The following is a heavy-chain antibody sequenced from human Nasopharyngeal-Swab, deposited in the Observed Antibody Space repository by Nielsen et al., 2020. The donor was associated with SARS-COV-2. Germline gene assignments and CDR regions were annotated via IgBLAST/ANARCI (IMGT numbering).Heavy chain of an antibody. CDR1: GVTFRSYW. D-gene: IGHD6-13*01. CDR3: ARDSFSRVGAAGSSHYYYYGMDV. CDR2: IKQDGSEK. J-gene: IGHJ6*02. Sequence: GESLQMFCAASGVTFRSYWMSWVRQAPGKGLERVANIKQDGSEKYYVDSVKGRFPISRDNAKNSLYLQMNSLRAEDTAVYYCARDSFSRVGAAGSSHYYYYGMDVWGQGTTVTVSS. V-gene: IGHV3-7*01.